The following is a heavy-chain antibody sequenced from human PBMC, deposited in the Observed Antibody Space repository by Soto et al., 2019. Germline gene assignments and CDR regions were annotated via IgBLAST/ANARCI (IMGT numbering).Heavy chain of an antibody. J-gene: IGHJ4*01. CDR3: ARDNWNSY. D-gene: IGHD1-7*01. CDR1: GFSFSSYW. CDR2: IHNDGSTT. Sequence: TGGSLTLSCAASGFSFSSYWMHWVRQAPGKGLMWVSRIHNDGSTTRYADSVKGRFTISRDNAKNTLYLQMSSLRVEDTAVYYCARDNWNSYWGQGTLVTVSS. V-gene: IGHV3-74*01.